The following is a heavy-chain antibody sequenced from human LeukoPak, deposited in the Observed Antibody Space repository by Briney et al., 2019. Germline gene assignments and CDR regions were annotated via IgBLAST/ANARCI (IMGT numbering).Heavy chain of an antibody. V-gene: IGHV1-69*13. J-gene: IGHJ4*02. CDR2: IIPIFGTA. D-gene: IGHD3-22*01. CDR3: ARTGGPLRKDPDSSGYYYSY. Sequence: GASVKVSCKASGGTFSSYAISWVRQAPGQGLEWMGGIIPIFGTANYAQKFQGRVTITADESTSTAYMELSSLRSEDTAVYYCARTGGPLRKDPDSSGYYYSYWGQGTLVTVSS. CDR1: GGTFSSYA.